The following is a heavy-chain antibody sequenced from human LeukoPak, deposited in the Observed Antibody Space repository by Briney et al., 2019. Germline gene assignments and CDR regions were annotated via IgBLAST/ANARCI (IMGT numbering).Heavy chain of an antibody. Sequence: PGGSLRLFXEASGFTFDDYGMSWVRQDPGKGLEWVSGINWNGDSTGYADSVKGRFTISRDNAKNSLYLQMNSLRAEDTALYYCARPKAAAGPFDAFDIWGQGTMVTVSS. CDR2: INWNGDST. D-gene: IGHD6-13*01. J-gene: IGHJ3*02. CDR1: GFTFDDYG. V-gene: IGHV3-20*04. CDR3: ARPKAAAGPFDAFDI.